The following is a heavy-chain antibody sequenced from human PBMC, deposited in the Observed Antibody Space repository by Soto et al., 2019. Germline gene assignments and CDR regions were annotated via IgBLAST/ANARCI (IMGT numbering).Heavy chain of an antibody. CDR3: ARDRSIAAAGTDAAY. Sequence: GGSLRLSCAASGFTFSSYSMNWVRQAPGKGLEWVSSISSSSSYIYYADSVKGRFTISRDNAKNSLYLQMNSLRAEDTAVYYCARDRSIAAAGTDAAYWGQGTLVTVS. V-gene: IGHV3-21*01. J-gene: IGHJ4*02. CDR2: ISSSSSYI. CDR1: GFTFSSYS. D-gene: IGHD6-13*01.